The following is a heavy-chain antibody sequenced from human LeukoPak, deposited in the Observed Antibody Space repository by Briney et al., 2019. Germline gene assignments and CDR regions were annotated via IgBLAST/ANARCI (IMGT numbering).Heavy chain of an antibody. Sequence: SETLSLTCTVSGGSISSYYWSWIRQPPGKGLEGIGYIYYSGSTNYNPSLKSRVTISVDTSKNQFSLKLSSVTAADTAEYYCAREPYGSGTFDYWGQGTLVTVSA. V-gene: IGHV4-59*01. CDR2: IYYSGST. J-gene: IGHJ4*02. CDR1: GGSISSYY. D-gene: IGHD3-10*01. CDR3: AREPYGSGTFDY.